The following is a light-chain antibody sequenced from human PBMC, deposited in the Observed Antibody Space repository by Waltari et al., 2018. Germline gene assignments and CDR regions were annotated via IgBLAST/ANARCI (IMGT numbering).Light chain of an antibody. CDR3: QTYDAGLNGLVI. Sequence: QSVLTQPPSVSGAPGQRVTISRSGSRSNIGAGYDVHWYQQFPGAAPKLLISGTNNRPSGVPDRLCGSRSGASASLAITGLQAEDEADYYCQTYDAGLNGLVIIGGGTKLTVL. V-gene: IGLV1-40*01. CDR2: GTN. J-gene: IGLJ2*01. CDR1: RSNIGAGYD.